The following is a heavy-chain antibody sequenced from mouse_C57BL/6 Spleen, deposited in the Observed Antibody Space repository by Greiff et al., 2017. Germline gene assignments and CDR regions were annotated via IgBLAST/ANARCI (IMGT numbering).Heavy chain of an antibody. J-gene: IGHJ1*03. CDR1: GYTFTSYW. CDR3: ARAYGSRGWYCDV. V-gene: IGHV1-61*01. CDR2: IYPSDSET. D-gene: IGHD1-1*01. Sequence: VQLQQPGAELVRPGSSVKLSCKASGYTFTSYWMDWVKQRPGQGLEWIGMIYPSDSETNYNQKFKDKATLTVDKSSTTAYMQLSSLTSEDTAAYYCARAYGSRGWYCDVWGTGTTLTVSS.